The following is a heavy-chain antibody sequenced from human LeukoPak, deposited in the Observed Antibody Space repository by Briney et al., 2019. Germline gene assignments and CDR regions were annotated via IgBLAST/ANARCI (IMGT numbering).Heavy chain of an antibody. CDR3: ARIWPVTKDQYCDY. D-gene: IGHD4-17*01. CDR2: INQDESTK. J-gene: IGHJ4*02. Sequence: GGSLRLSCAASGCTFTSYWMGWVRQAPGKGLEWVANINQDESTKYYVDAVRGRFTISRDNAKNSLNLQMNSLRAEDTAVYFCARIWPVTKDQYCDYWGQGTLVTVTS. V-gene: IGHV3-7*01. CDR1: GCTFTSYW.